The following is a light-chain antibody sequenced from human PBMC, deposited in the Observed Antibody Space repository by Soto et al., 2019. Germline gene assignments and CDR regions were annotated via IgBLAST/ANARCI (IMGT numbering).Light chain of an antibody. J-gene: IGKJ1*01. Sequence: GDRVTITCRASHNIERWMAWYQQKPGKAPSLLIFDASTLHSGVPSRFSGSGSGTEFTLTISSLQPDDFATYYCQHYNSYSEAFGQGTKVDIK. CDR1: HNIERW. V-gene: IGKV1-5*01. CDR3: QHYNSYSEA. CDR2: DAS.